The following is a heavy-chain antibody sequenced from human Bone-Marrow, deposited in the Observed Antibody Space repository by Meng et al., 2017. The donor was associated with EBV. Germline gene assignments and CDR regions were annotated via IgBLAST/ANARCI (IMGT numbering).Heavy chain of an antibody. Sequence: VHFHGAGPVLVKPSVALPLPCSVASGSISSSSYYWGWIRQPPGRGLEWIGSIYYSGSTYYNPSLKSRVTISVDTSKNQFSLKLSSVTAADTAVYYCARLGAVAGEGDYWGQGTLVTVSS. CDR2: IYYSGST. V-gene: IGHV4-39*01. D-gene: IGHD6-19*01. CDR3: ARLGAVAGEGDY. CDR1: SGSISSSSYY. J-gene: IGHJ4*02.